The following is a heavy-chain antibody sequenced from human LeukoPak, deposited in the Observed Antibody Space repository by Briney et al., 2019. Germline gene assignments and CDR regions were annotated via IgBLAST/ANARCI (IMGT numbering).Heavy chain of an antibody. Sequence: GGSLRLSCAASGFTFSNYGMHWVRQAPGKGLEWVAFIRFDGFNKYYADSVKGRFTISRDKSKNTMYVQMNSLRAEDTAVYYSVKDYYGGNCPNDYRGQGTLVTVSS. V-gene: IGHV3-30*02. CDR1: GFTFSNYG. D-gene: IGHD2-21*01. J-gene: IGHJ4*02. CDR2: IRFDGFNK. CDR3: VKDYYGGNCPNDY.